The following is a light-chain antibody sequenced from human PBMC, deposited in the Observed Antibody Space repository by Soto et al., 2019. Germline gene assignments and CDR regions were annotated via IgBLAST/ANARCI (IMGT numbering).Light chain of an antibody. V-gene: IGKV1-16*01. CDR1: QDIRSY. CDR2: ATS. Sequence: DIQMTQSPSSLSAFVGDRVTITCRASQDIRSYVAWFQQKPGKPPKSLIYATSILQSGVPSRFSGSGSGTDFTLTISSLQPEDFAIYYCQHYKNYPPTFGQGTKVEI. CDR3: QHYKNYPPT. J-gene: IGKJ1*01.